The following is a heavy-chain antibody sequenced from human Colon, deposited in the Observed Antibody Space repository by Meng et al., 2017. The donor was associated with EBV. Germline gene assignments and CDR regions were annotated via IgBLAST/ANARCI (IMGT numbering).Heavy chain of an antibody. CDR2: IIHGGSP. J-gene: IGHJ4*02. D-gene: IGHD2-8*02. Sequence: HQQHGGPGLFKPSETLSLPCAVNGGSLSGAYWNWIRQPPGKGLEWIGEIIHGGSPSYNPSLKSRVTISIDTSKNQLSLMLSSVTAADTAVYYCARRPTGIDYWGQGTLVTVSS. V-gene: IGHV4-34*12. CDR1: GGSLSGAY. CDR3: ARRPTGIDY.